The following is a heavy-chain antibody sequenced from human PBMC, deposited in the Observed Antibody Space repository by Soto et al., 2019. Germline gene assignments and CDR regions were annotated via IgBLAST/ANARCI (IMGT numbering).Heavy chain of an antibody. CDR3: ARGSPVTTDY. V-gene: IGHV4-30-2*01. CDR1: GGSISSGGDS. D-gene: IGHD4-17*01. CDR2: IYHSGST. Sequence: SETLSLTCAVSGGSISSGGDSWSWIRQPPGKGLEWIGYIYHSGSTYYNPSLKSRVTISVDRSKNQFSLKLSSVTAADTAVYYCARGSPVTTDYWGQGTLVTVSS. J-gene: IGHJ4*02.